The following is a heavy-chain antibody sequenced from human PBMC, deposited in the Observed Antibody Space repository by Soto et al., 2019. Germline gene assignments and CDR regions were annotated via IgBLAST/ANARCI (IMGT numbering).Heavy chain of an antibody. Sequence: PGGSLRLSCAVSGFTVSNNYMSWVRQAPGKGLEGVSVISYDGSNKYYADSVKGRFTISRDNSKNTLYLQMNSLRAEDTAVYYCARDVLRASWGSMGGYWGQGTLVTVSS. CDR3: ARDVLRASWGSMGGY. CDR2: ISYDGSNK. V-gene: IGHV3-30-3*01. D-gene: IGHD1-26*01. CDR1: GFTVSNNY. J-gene: IGHJ4*02.